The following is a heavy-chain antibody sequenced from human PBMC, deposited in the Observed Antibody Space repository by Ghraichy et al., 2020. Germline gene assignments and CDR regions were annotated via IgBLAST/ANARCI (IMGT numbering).Heavy chain of an antibody. CDR2: ISASGGST. J-gene: IGHJ6*02. V-gene: IGHV3-23*01. D-gene: IGHD5-12*01. CDR1: GFNLSSYA. CDR3: AKGTYSGYNSMYYYYGMDV. Sequence: GGSLRLSCAASGFNLSSYAMSWVRQAPGKGLEWVSAISASGGSTYYADSVKGRFTISRDNSKNTLYLQMNSLRAEDTAVYYCAKGTYSGYNSMYYYYGMDVWGQGTTVTVSS.